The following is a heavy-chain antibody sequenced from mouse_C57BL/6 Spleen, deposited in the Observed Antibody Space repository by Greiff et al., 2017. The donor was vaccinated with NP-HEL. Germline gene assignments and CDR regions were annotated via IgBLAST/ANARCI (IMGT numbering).Heavy chain of an antibody. CDR2: IYPGSGNT. D-gene: IGHD1-1*01. CDR3: ARTSYYYGSSYWYCDV. V-gene: IGHV1-84*01. Sequence: LVESGPELVKPGASVKISCKASGYTFTDYYINWVKQRPGQGLEWIGWIYPGSGNTKYNEKFKGKATLTVDTSSSTAYMQLSSLTSEDSAVYFCARTSYYYGSSYWYCDVWGTGTTVTVSS. CDR1: GYTFTDYY. J-gene: IGHJ1*03.